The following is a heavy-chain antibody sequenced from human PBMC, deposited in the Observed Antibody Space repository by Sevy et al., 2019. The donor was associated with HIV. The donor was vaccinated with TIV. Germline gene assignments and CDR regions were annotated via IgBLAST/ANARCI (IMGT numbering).Heavy chain of an antibody. D-gene: IGHD4-17*01. V-gene: IGHV4-38-2*02. Sequence: SETLSLTCTVSGDSISGGYYWGWIRQSPGKGLEWSGSIYHSGNTYYNPSLKSRVTISVDTSKNQFSLKLSSVTAADTAVYYCARDRGGDYVTQLDPWGQGTLVTVSS. CDR3: ARDRGGDYVTQLDP. CDR1: GDSISGGYY. J-gene: IGHJ5*02. CDR2: IYHSGNT.